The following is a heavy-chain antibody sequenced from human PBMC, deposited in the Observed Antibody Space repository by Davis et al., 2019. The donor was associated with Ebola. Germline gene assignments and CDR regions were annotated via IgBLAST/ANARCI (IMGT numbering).Heavy chain of an antibody. CDR2: INPSGGTV. Sequence: AASVKVSCKASGYNFDTFYIHWMRQAPGQGLEWMGRINPSGGTVEYAQKFQGRVTMTADKSTSTAYMELSSLRSEDTAVYYCARVLRNYGMDVWGQGTTVTVSS. CDR1: GYNFDTFY. V-gene: IGHV1-46*02. CDR3: ARVLRNYGMDV. J-gene: IGHJ6*02.